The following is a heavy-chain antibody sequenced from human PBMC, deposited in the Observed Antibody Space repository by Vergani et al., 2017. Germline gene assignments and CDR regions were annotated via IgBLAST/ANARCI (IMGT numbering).Heavy chain of an antibody. Sequence: EVQLVQSGAEVKKPGESLKISCQISGYSFTNYWIGWVRQMPGKGLEWMGIIHPADSDTSYSPSCQGQVTISVDKSISTAYLQRSSLRASDSAMYYCARLYGRDSSGSKYFDYWGQGTLVTVSS. CDR2: IHPADSDT. CDR3: ARLYGRDSSGSKYFDY. D-gene: IGHD3-22*01. J-gene: IGHJ4*02. V-gene: IGHV5-51*01. CDR1: GYSFTNYW.